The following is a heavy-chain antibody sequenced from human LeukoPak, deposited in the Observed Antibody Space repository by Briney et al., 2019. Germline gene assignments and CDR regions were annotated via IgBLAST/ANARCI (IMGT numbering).Heavy chain of an antibody. CDR1: GYTFTGYY. CDR2: INPSGGST. D-gene: IGHD5-18*01. Sequence: GASVKVSCKASGYTFTGYYMHWVRQAPGQGLEWMGIINPSGGSTSYAQKFQGRATMTRDMSTSTVYMELSSLRSEDTAVYYCARDWGTNVDTAMVDGIDYWGQGTLVTVSS. V-gene: IGHV1-46*01. J-gene: IGHJ4*02. CDR3: ARDWGTNVDTAMVDGIDY.